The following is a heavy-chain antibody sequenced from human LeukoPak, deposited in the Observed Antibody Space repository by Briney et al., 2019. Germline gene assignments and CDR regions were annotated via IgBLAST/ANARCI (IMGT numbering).Heavy chain of an antibody. V-gene: IGHV3-30*04. CDR2: ISYDGSNK. J-gene: IGHJ4*02. Sequence: GRSLRLSCAASGFTFSSYAMHWARQAPGKGLEWVAVISYDGSNKYYADSVKGRFTISRDNSKNTLYLQMNSLRAEDTAVYYCARDGNYGDYAVAFDYWGQGTLVTVSS. CDR3: ARDGNYGDYAVAFDY. D-gene: IGHD4-17*01. CDR1: GFTFSSYA.